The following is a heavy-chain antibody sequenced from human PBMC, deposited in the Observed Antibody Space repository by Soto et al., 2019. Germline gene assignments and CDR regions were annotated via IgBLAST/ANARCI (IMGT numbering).Heavy chain of an antibody. D-gene: IGHD2-21*01. CDR3: ARDIQHGARDS. J-gene: IGHJ4*02. CDR1: GFTFSTYS. Sequence: VHLVESGGGLVKPGGSLRLSCAASGFTFSTYSMNWVRQAPGKGLEWVSSISSTSTYIYYADSLKGRFTISRDNSKKSLFLQMTILTAEHTAVYYCARDIQHGARDSWGQGTLVIVSP. CDR2: ISSTSTYI. V-gene: IGHV3-21*01.